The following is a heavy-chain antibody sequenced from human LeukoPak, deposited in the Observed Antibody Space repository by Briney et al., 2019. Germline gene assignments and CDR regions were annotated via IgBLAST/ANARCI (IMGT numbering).Heavy chain of an antibody. J-gene: IGHJ4*02. D-gene: IGHD3-10*01. CDR2: IKPDGSVK. Sequence: HPGGSLRLSCAASGFTFSRYWMTWVRQTPGKGLEWVANIKPDGSVKYYVDSVKGRFTISRDNAKNSLYLQMNSLRAEDTALYYCARDRGGQWVELFLDSWGQGALVTVSS. CDR3: ARDRGGQWVELFLDS. CDR1: GFTFSRYW. V-gene: IGHV3-7*05.